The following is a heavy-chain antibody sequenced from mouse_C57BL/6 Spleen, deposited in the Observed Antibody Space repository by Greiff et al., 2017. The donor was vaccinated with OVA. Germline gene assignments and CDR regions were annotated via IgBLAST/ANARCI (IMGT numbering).Heavy chain of an antibody. CDR1: GYTFTSYW. D-gene: IGHD3-2*02. Sequence: QVKLKQPGAELVMPGASVKLSCKASGYTFTSYWMHWVKQRPGQGLEWIGEIDTSDSYTNYNQKFKGKSTLTVDKSSSTAYMQLSSLTSEDSAVYYCARERDSSGPIAYWGQGTTLTVSS. V-gene: IGHV1-69*01. CDR2: IDTSDSYT. J-gene: IGHJ2*01. CDR3: ARERDSSGPIAY.